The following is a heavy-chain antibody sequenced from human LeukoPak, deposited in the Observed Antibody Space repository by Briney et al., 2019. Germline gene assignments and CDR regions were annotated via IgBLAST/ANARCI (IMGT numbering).Heavy chain of an antibody. D-gene: IGHD1-26*01. J-gene: IGHJ4*02. CDR3: ARDHGGGSQGYFDY. CDR2: IYSGGST. Sequence: GGSLRLSWAASGFTVSSNYMGWVRQAPGKGLEWVSVIYSGGSTYYADSVKGRFTISRDNAKNSLYLQMNSLRAEDTAVYYCARDHGGGSQGYFDYWGQGTLVTVSS. V-gene: IGHV3-66*01. CDR1: GFTVSSNY.